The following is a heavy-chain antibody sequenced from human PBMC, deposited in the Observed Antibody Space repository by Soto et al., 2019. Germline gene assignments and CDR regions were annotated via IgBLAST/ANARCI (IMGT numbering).Heavy chain of an antibody. CDR1: GFTFSSYA. CDR2: ISYDGSNK. V-gene: IGHV3-30-3*01. D-gene: IGHD6-13*01. J-gene: IGHJ4*02. CDR3: ARDPSATLAAAGPNDY. Sequence: VGSLRLSCAASGFTFSSYAMHWVRQAPGKGLEWVAVISYDGSNKYYADSVKGRFTISRDNSKNTLYLQMNSLRAEDTAVYYCARDPSATLAAAGPNDYWGQGTLVTVSS.